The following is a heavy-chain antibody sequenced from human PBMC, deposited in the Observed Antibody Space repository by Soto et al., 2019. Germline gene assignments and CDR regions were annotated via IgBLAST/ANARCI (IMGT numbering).Heavy chain of an antibody. Sequence: QVQLVQSGAEVKKPGASVKVSCKASGYTFTSYAMQWVRQAPGQRLEGMGWINAGNGNTKYSQKFQGRVTITRDTSESTAYMELSSLRSEDTAVYYCARGYGIDAFDIWGQGIMVAVSA. J-gene: IGHJ3*02. CDR1: GYTFTSYA. V-gene: IGHV1-3*01. D-gene: IGHD5-18*01. CDR3: ARGYGIDAFDI. CDR2: INAGNGNT.